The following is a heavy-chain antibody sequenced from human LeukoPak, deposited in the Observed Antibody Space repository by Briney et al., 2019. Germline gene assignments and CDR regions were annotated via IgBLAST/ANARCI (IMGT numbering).Heavy chain of an antibody. J-gene: IGHJ3*02. V-gene: IGHV1-18*01. CDR2: ISAYNGNT. D-gene: IGHD3-10*01. CDR1: GYTFTSYG. Sequence: ASVKVSCKASGYTFTSYGISWVRQAPGQGLEWIGWISAYNGNTNYAQKLQGRVTMTTDTSTSTAYMELRSLRSDDTAVYYCARGGLLWFGELAGAFDIWGQGTMVTVSS. CDR3: ARGGLLWFGELAGAFDI.